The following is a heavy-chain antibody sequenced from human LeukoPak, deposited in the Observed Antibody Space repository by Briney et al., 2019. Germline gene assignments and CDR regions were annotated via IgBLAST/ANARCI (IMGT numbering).Heavy chain of an antibody. Sequence: GGSLRLSCAASGFTVSSTYMSWVRQAPGKGLEWVANIKHDGSEDYYLDSVKGRFTISGDNAKSSMWLQMNSLRDEDTAVYYCARDQTPFYWGQGSLVTVSS. J-gene: IGHJ4*02. CDR1: GFTVSSTY. D-gene: IGHD2-15*01. CDR3: ARDQTPFY. V-gene: IGHV3-7*01. CDR2: IKHDGSED.